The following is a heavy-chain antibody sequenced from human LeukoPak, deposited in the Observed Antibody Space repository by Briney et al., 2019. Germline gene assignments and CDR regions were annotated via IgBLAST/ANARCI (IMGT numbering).Heavy chain of an antibody. D-gene: IGHD1-7*01. CDR3: ARTLSLDYYYYYMDV. CDR2: FDPEDGET. Sequence: GASVKVSCKVSGYTLTVLSMHWVRQAPGKGIEWMGGFDPEDGETIYAQKFQGRVTMTEDTSTDTAYMELSSLRAEDTALYHCARTLSLDYYYYYMDVWGKGTTVTVSS. V-gene: IGHV1-24*01. J-gene: IGHJ6*03. CDR1: GYTLTVLS.